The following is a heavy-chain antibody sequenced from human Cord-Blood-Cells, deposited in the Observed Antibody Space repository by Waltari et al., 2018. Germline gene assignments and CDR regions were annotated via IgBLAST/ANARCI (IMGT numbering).Heavy chain of an antibody. Sequence: QVQLQESGPGLVKPSETLSLTCAVSCYSISSGSYWGWIRQPQGKGLEWIGSIYHSGSTYYNTSLKSRVTISVDTSKNQFSLKLSSVTAADTAVYYCARVPDWEAFDIWGQGTMVTVSS. CDR3: ARVPDWEAFDI. CDR2: IYHSGST. V-gene: IGHV4-38-2*01. D-gene: IGHD1-26*01. J-gene: IGHJ3*02. CDR1: CYSISSGSY.